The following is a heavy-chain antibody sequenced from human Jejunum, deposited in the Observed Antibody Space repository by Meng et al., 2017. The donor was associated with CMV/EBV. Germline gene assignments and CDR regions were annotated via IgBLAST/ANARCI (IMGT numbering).Heavy chain of an antibody. J-gene: IGHJ4*02. CDR2: IYYSRIA. D-gene: IGHD2-15*01. CDR3: ARAREPAAPNYDY. V-gene: IGHV4-59*01. Sequence: TVSGGSISSYFWSWVRQPAGKGLECVGYIYYSRIANYNPTRKSRVTISVYTSKNQFSLKLTSVTAADTAVYYCARAREPAAPNYDYWGQGTLVTVSS. CDR1: GGSISSYF.